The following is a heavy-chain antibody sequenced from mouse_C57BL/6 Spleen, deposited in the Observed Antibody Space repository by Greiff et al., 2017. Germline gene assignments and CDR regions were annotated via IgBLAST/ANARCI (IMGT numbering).Heavy chain of an antibody. D-gene: IGHD2-3*01. Sequence: QVQLKQSGAELVRPGTSVKVSCKASGYAFTNYLIEWVKQRPGQGLEWIGVINPGSGGTNYNEKVKGKATLTEDKSSSTAYMQLSSLTSEDSAVYFCARGYEGYLDYWGQGTTLTVSS. CDR3: ARGYEGYLDY. J-gene: IGHJ2*01. V-gene: IGHV1-54*01. CDR2: INPGSGGT. CDR1: GYAFTNYL.